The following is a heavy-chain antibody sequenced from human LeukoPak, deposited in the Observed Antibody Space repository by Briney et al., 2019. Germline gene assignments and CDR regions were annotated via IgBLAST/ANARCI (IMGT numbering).Heavy chain of an antibody. CDR1: GGSISSSSYY. D-gene: IGHD1-14*01. Sequence: PSETLSLTCTVSGGSISSSSYYWGWIRQPPGKGLEWIGSIYYSGSTYYNPSLKSRVTISVDTSKNQFSLKLSSVTAADTAVYYCASHNRQPWQCDYWGQGTLVTVSS. CDR2: IYYSGST. J-gene: IGHJ4*02. V-gene: IGHV4-39*07. CDR3: ASHNRQPWQCDY.